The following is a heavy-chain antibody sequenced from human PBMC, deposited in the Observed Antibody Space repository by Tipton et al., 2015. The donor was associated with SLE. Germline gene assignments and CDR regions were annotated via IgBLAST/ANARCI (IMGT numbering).Heavy chain of an antibody. V-gene: IGHV1-69*13. CDR2: IIPIFGSP. D-gene: IGHD3-10*01. CDR1: GATSSYYA. J-gene: IGHJ4*02. CDR3: ARDRGSGSPFHF. Sequence: QLVQSGAEVKKPGASVKVSCKASGATSSYYAISWVRQAPGQGLEWMGGIIPIFGSPSYAQKFQGRVTITSDVATTTVYMEVTSLKSEDTAAYYCARDRGSGSPFHFWGQGTLVTVSS.